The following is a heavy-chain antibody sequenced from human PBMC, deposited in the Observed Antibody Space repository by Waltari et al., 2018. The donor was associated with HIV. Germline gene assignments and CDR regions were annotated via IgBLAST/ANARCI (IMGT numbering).Heavy chain of an antibody. CDR1: GGSISSGLYY. CDR2: IFYTGST. CDR3: ARQRQSRRDPFDY. V-gene: IGHV4-39*01. Sequence: QLQLQESGPGLVKPSATLSLPCTVSGGSISSGLYYWGWIRLPPGKGLEWIGSIFYTGSTYDNPSLRGRATMSVETSKNRFSLQLGSVTAADTAVYYCARQRQSRRDPFDYWGQGTLVTVSS. J-gene: IGHJ4*02.